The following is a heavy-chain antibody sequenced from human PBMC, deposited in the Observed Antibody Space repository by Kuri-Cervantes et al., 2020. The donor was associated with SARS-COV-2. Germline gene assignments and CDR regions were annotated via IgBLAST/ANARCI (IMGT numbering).Heavy chain of an antibody. CDR3: ARGDPSGSYRGYFDP. D-gene: IGHD3-10*01. J-gene: IGHJ5*02. CDR2: VNPISGDT. V-gene: IGHV1-2*02. CDR1: GFTFSGYY. Sequence: ASVKVSCKASGFTFSGYYIHWVRQAPGQGLEWMGWVNPISGDTKYARKFEGRATMASDTSISAASMELSSLRSDDTAVYFCARGDPSGSYRGYFDPWGQGTLVTVSS.